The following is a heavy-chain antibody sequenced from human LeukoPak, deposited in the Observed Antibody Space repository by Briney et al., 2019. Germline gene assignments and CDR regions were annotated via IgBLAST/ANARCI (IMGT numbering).Heavy chain of an antibody. J-gene: IGHJ3*02. V-gene: IGHV3-30*18. CDR1: GFTFSSYG. Sequence: SGGSLRLSCAASGFTFSSYGMHWVRQAPGKGLEWVASSSYDGGNKHFANSVKGRFTISRDNSENTLYLQMNNLRAEDTAVFYCAKGGKEGATEGGDSFDIWGQGTMVTASS. CDR2: SSYDGGNK. D-gene: IGHD1-26*01. CDR3: AKGGKEGATEGGDSFDI.